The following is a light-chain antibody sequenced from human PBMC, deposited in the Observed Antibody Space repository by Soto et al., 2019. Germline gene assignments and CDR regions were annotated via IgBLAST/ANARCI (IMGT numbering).Light chain of an antibody. Sequence: QSVLTQPPSVSGAPGQRVTISCTGRSSNIGAGYDVHWYQQLPGTAPKLLIYGNSNRPSGVPDRFSGSKSGTSASLAITGLHAEDEADYYCQSYDSSLSGSVFGGGPKLTVL. CDR1: SSNIGAGYD. J-gene: IGLJ2*01. CDR2: GNS. V-gene: IGLV1-40*01. CDR3: QSYDSSLSGSV.